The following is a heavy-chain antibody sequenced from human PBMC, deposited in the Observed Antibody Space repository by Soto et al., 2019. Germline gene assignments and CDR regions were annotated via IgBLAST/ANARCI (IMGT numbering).Heavy chain of an antibody. J-gene: IGHJ6*03. CDR3: ASGERTSYAYELYYYYYMDV. V-gene: IGHV3-23*01. D-gene: IGHD5-18*01. Sequence: PGGSLRLSCAASGFTFSSYAMSWVRQAPGKGLEWVSAISGSGGSTYYADSVKGRFTISRDNSKNTLYLQMNSLRAEDTAVYYCASGERTSYAYELYYYYYMDVWGKGTTVTVSS. CDR1: GFTFSSYA. CDR2: ISGSGGST.